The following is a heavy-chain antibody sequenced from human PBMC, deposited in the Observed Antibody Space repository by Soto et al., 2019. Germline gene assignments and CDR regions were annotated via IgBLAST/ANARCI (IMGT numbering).Heavy chain of an antibody. CDR1: GFTFNNYG. J-gene: IGHJ4*02. V-gene: IGHV3-33*01. D-gene: IGHD1-26*01. CDR2: IWHDGSKK. Sequence: GGSLRLSCAASGFTFNNYGMHWVRQAPGKGLEWVALIWHDGSKKAYADSVKGRFTISRDNSKNTLNLQMNSLRVEDTAVYYCTRAAIRGELLDYWGQGTQVTVSS. CDR3: TRAAIRGELLDY.